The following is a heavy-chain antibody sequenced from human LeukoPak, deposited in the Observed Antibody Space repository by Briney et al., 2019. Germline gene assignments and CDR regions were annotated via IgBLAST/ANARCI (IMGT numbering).Heavy chain of an antibody. CDR3: ASGGPDSVVVPAAAYFDY. D-gene: IGHD2-2*01. V-gene: IGHV1-69*04. J-gene: IGHJ4*02. Sequence: SVKVSCKASGGTFSSYAVSWVRQAPGQGLEWRGRIIPIFGIANYAQKFQGRVTITADKSTSTAYMELSSLRSEDTAVYYCASGGPDSVVVPAAAYFDYWGQGTLVTVSS. CDR2: IIPIFGIA. CDR1: GGTFSSYA.